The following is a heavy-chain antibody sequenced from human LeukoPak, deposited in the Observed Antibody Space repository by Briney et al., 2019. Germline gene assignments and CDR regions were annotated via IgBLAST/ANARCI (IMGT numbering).Heavy chain of an antibody. J-gene: IGHJ4*02. Sequence: GGSLRLSCAASGFTFSSYAMGWVRQAPGKGLEWVSAISGSGGSTYYADSVKGRFTISRDNSKNTLYLQMNSLRAEDTAVYYCAKDPSFSIAAAGTDYWGQGTLVTVSS. V-gene: IGHV3-23*01. D-gene: IGHD6-13*01. CDR3: AKDPSFSIAAAGTDY. CDR1: GFTFSSYA. CDR2: ISGSGGST.